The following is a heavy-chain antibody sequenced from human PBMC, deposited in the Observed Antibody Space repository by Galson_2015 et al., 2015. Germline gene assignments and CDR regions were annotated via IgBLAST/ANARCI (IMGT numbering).Heavy chain of an antibody. Sequence: ETLSLTCAVYGGSFSGYYWSWIRQPPGKGLEWIGEINHSGSTNYNPSLKSRVTISVDTSKNQFSLKLSSVTAADTAVYYCAGSYDSSAVDYWGQGTLVTVSS. D-gene: IGHD3-22*01. CDR2: INHSGST. V-gene: IGHV4-34*01. J-gene: IGHJ4*02. CDR1: GGSFSGYY. CDR3: AGSYDSSAVDY.